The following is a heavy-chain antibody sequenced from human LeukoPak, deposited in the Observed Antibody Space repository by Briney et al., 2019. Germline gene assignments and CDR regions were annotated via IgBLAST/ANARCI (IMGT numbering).Heavy chain of an antibody. CDR1: GFTFSNYA. D-gene: IGHD5-18*01. CDR3: ARVGYSYGEPFDY. CDR2: ISGSGSSI. V-gene: IGHV3-23*01. Sequence: PGGSLRLSCAASGFTFSNYAVNWIRQAPGKGLKWVSVISGSGSSIYYTDSVKGRFTISRDNSKNTLYLQMNSLRAEDTAVYYCARVGYSYGEPFDYWGQGTLVTVSS. J-gene: IGHJ4*02.